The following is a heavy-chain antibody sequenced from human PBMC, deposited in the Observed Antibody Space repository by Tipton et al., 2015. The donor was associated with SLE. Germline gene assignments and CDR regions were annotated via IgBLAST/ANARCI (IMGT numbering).Heavy chain of an antibody. CDR3: AGGTGAYFDH. CDR1: GFTYSGYA. J-gene: IGHJ4*02. CDR2: IRADGSNK. V-gene: IGHV3-30*02. D-gene: IGHD3-16*01. Sequence: LRLSCAVSGFTYSGYAMHWVRPAPGKGLEWVAFIRADGSNKDYADSVKGRFTISRDNSKNTLYLHMNRPRVEDTAVYYCAGGTGAYFDHWGQGTLVTVSS.